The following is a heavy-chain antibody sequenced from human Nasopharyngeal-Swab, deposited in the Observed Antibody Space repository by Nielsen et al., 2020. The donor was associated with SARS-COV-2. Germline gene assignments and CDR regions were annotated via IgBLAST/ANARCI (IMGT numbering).Heavy chain of an antibody. Sequence: SVNVSCMSSLGTFIIYSISWVRQAPGQGLEWMGGIIPIFGTANYAQKFQGRVTITADESTSTAYMELSSLRSEDTAVYYCARDSGGIVVVPAAPWHYMDVWGKGTTVTVSS. D-gene: IGHD2-2*01. J-gene: IGHJ6*03. CDR1: LGTFIIYS. CDR2: IIPIFGTA. CDR3: ARDSGGIVVVPAAPWHYMDV. V-gene: IGHV1-69*13.